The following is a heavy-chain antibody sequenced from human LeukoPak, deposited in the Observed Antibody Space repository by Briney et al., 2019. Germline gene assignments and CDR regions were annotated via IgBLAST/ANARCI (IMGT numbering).Heavy chain of an antibody. CDR3: ARTMYPAARTEGLGAFDI. J-gene: IGHJ3*02. CDR2: IYPGDSDT. CDR1: GYSFTSYW. D-gene: IGHD6-13*01. Sequence: GESLKISSKGSGYSFTSYWIGWVRQMPGKGLEWMRIIYPGDSDTRYSPSFQGQVTITADKSIGPAYLQWNSLKASDTAMYYCARTMYPAARTEGLGAFDIWGQGTMVTVSS. V-gene: IGHV5-51*01.